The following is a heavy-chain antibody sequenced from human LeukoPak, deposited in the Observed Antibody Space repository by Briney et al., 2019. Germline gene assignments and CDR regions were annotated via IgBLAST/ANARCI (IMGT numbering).Heavy chain of an antibody. CDR2: MSYDGSSQ. Sequence: GGSLRLSCAASGFTSSDYNMHWVRQTPGKGLEWVAVMSYDGSSQHYADSVKGRFTISRDNSKNTLFLQMNSLRAEDTALYYCARVVGAPLYYFDSWGQGTLVTVSS. CDR3: ARVVGAPLYYFDS. CDR1: GFTSSDYN. V-gene: IGHV3-30-3*01. J-gene: IGHJ4*02. D-gene: IGHD1-26*01.